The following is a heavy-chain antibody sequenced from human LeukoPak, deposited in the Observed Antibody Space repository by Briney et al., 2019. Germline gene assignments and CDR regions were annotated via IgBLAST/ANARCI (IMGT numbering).Heavy chain of an antibody. CDR3: AKEQLIGYDYVWGSYRYVYFDY. J-gene: IGHJ4*02. V-gene: IGHV3-23*01. D-gene: IGHD3-16*02. CDR2: ISGSGGST. Sequence: GGSLRLSCAASGVTFSIDAMSWVRQAPGKGLEWGSAISGSGGSTYYADSVKGRFTISRDNSKNTLYLQMNSLRAEDTAVYYCAKEQLIGYDYVWGSYRYVYFDYWGQGTLVTVSS. CDR1: GVTFSIDA.